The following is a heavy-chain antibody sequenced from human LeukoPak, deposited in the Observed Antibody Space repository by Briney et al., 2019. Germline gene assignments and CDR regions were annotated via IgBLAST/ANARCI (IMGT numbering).Heavy chain of an antibody. D-gene: IGHD4-23*01. Sequence: ASVKVSCKASGYTFTSYYMHWVRQAPGQGLEWMGIINPSGGSTSYAQKFQGRVTMTRDTSTSTVYMELSSLRSEDTAVYYCARDFPDYGGNSVNLFMDYWGQGTLVTVSS. J-gene: IGHJ4*02. CDR3: ARDFPDYGGNSVNLFMDY. V-gene: IGHV1-46*01. CDR1: GYTFTSYY. CDR2: INPSGGST.